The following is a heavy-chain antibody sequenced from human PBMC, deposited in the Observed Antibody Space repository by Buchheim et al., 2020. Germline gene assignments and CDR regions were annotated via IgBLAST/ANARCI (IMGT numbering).Heavy chain of an antibody. CDR1: GFSVSNTY. D-gene: IGHD6-13*01. Sequence: EVQLVESGGASVKPGGSLRLSCSTSGFSVSNTYMSWVRQAPGKGLEWVGRVRDKIDGATTDYAAPVKGRFTISRDNAKNSLYLQMNSLRAEDTAVYYCARVVERQQLEGGTDYWGQGTL. CDR2: VRDKIDGATT. J-gene: IGHJ4*02. CDR3: ARVVERQQLEGGTDY. V-gene: IGHV3-15*02.